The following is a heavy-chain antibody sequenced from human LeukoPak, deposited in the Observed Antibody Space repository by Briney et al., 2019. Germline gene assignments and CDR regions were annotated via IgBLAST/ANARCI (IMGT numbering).Heavy chain of an antibody. Sequence: SETLSLTCTVSGGSISGYYWTWIRQPAGKGLQWIGRVYPSGSTNYNPSLKSRVTMSVDTSKNQFSLKLRSVTAADTAIYYCARDGGVVVPNAPAAFDIWGQGTMVTVSS. CDR2: VYPSGST. J-gene: IGHJ3*02. V-gene: IGHV4-4*07. CDR1: GGSISGYY. CDR3: ARDGGVVVPNAPAAFDI. D-gene: IGHD2-2*01.